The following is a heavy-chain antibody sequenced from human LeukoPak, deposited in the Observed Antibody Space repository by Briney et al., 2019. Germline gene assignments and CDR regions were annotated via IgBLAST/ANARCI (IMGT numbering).Heavy chain of an antibody. D-gene: IGHD3-10*01. J-gene: IGHJ4*02. V-gene: IGHV1-8*01. CDR1: GYTFTSYD. CDR2: MNPNSGNT. CDR3: ARGVHASSALSSMVRGVISDY. Sequence: ASVKVSCKASGYTFTSYDINWVRQATGQGLEWMGWMNPNSGNTGYAQKFHGRVTMTRNTSISTAYMELSSLRSEDTAVYYCARGVHASSALSSMVRGVISDYWGQGTLVTVSS.